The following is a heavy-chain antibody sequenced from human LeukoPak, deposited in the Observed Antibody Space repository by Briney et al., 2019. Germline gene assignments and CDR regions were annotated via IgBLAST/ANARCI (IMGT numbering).Heavy chain of an antibody. D-gene: IGHD3-16*02. CDR3: ARGGGFGGVIAIDY. CDR1: GGSISSYY. J-gene: IGHJ4*02. Sequence: SETLSLTCTVSGGSISSYYWSWIRQPPGKGLEWIGYIYYSGSTNYNPSLKSRVTISVDRSKNQFSLKLSSVTAADTAVYYCARGGGFGGVIAIDYWGQGTLVTVSS. CDR2: IYYSGST. V-gene: IGHV4-59*12.